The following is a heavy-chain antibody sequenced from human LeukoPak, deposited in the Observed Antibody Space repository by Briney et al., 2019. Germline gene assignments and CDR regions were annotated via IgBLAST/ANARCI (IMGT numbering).Heavy chain of an antibody. J-gene: IGHJ4*02. CDR3: AIINHPDGRVY. CDR1: GYPFTTSW. D-gene: IGHD5-24*01. V-gene: IGHV5-51*01. CDR2: IYAGNSDA. Sequence: PGESLKISCQGFGYPFTTSWNGWVRQLPGKGLEWTAIIYAGNSDAKYSPSFQGQVSISTDRSISTAYLHWSSLKASDTAIYYCAIINHPDGRVYWGQGTLVTVSS.